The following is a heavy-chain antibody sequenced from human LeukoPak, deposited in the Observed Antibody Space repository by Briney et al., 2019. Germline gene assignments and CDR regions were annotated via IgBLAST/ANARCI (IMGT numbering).Heavy chain of an antibody. D-gene: IGHD6-13*01. CDR3: GRESSSRRFVFDV. J-gene: IGHJ3*01. CDR2: SSSDGGEQ. V-gene: IGHV3-30*15. CDR1: GFTFRGNL. Sequence: PGGSLRLSCAASGFTFRGNLLHWVRQAPGKGLEWVAGSSSDGGEQYYADSVKGRFTFSRDNSKSTLVLQMSSLSPDDTAVYLCGRESSSRRFVFDVWGQGALGTVSS.